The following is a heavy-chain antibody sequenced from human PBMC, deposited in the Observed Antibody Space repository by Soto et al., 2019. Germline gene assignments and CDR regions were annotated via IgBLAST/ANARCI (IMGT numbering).Heavy chain of an antibody. CDR1: GFSFRDYY. CDR2: ISGSGNTI. CDR3: ARDRLPMEVVVMGWFDP. J-gene: IGHJ5*02. Sequence: QVQLVESGGALVKPGGSLRLSCAASGFSFRDYYMSWIRQDPGKGLEWISYISGSGNTIYYADSVKGRFIISRDNAKHSLFLQMNSLRADDTAVYYCARDRLPMEVVVMGWFDPWGQGTLFTVSS. V-gene: IGHV3-11*01. D-gene: IGHD3-22*01.